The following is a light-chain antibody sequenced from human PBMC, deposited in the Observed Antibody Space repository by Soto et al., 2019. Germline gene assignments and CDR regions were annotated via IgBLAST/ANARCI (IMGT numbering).Light chain of an antibody. Sequence: IQMTHSPSSLSASVGDRVTITCRASQGIRNELSWYQQKPGKAPKRLIYDTTTLQSWVPSRFSGDGSGTEFTLTISSLQSEDFATYFCLQHKSYPWTFGQGTKVDIK. CDR3: LQHKSYPWT. J-gene: IGKJ1*01. CDR1: QGIRNE. CDR2: DTT. V-gene: IGKV1-17*01.